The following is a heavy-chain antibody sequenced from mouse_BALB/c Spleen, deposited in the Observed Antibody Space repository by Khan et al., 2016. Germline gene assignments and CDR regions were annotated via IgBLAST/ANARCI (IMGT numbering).Heavy chain of an antibody. CDR3: ARFGGNYRSWFAY. D-gene: IGHD2-1*01. CDR2: ISYSYST. CDR1: GVSITSGY. Sequence: EVQLQESGPSLVKPSQTLSLTCSVTGVSITSGYWNWIRKFPGNKLEYMGYISYSYSTYYNPSLKSRISITRDTSKNQYYLQLNSVTTEDTATYYCARFGGNYRSWFAYWGQGTLVTVSA. V-gene: IGHV3-8*02. J-gene: IGHJ3*01.